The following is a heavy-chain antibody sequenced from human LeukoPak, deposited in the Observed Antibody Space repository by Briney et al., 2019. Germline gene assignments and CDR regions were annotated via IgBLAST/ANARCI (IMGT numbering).Heavy chain of an antibody. J-gene: IGHJ4*02. CDR3: GRGHWGLDY. Sequence: GGSLRLSCAASGFTFNSSWMSWVRQAPGKGLEWVANIKQDGSEKYYVDSVKGRFTVSRDNAKNSLYLQMNSLRAEDTALYYCGRGHWGLDYWGQGALVTVSS. V-gene: IGHV3-7*01. D-gene: IGHD7-27*01. CDR1: GFTFNSSW. CDR2: IKQDGSEK.